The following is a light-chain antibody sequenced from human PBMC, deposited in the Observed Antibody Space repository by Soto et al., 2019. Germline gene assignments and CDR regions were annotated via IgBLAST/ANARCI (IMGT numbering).Light chain of an antibody. V-gene: IGKV3-20*01. J-gene: IGKJ1*01. Sequence: EIVLTQSPGTLSLSPGERATLSCRASQSIPNSYLSWYQHKPGQAPRLLIHGASSRATGTPDRFSGSGSGTDLTLIIDRLEPEDFPLYYCLQYGSTPGTFGQGTKVDLK. CDR3: LQYGSTPGT. CDR2: GAS. CDR1: QSIPNSY.